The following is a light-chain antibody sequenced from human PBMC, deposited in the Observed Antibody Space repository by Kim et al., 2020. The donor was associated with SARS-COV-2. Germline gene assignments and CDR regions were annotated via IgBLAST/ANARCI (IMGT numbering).Light chain of an antibody. CDR3: QAWDSSTAV. V-gene: IGLV3-1*01. CDR1: KLGDKY. Sequence: SYELTQPPSVSVSPGQTASITCSGDKLGDKYACWYQQKPGQSPVLVIYQDNKRPSGIPERFSGSNSGNTATLTISGTHAMDEADYYCQAWDSSTAVFGTG. CDR2: QDN. J-gene: IGLJ1*01.